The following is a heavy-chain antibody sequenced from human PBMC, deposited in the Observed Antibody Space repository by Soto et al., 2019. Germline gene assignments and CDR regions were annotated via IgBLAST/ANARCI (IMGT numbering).Heavy chain of an antibody. CDR1: GFTFSSYG. V-gene: IGHV3-30*03. CDR3: ASQPSGGSSGWY. Sequence: GGSLRLSCAASGFTFSSYGMHWVRQAPGKGLEWVAVISYDGSNKYYADSVKGRFTISRDNSKNTLYLQVNSLSAEDTAVYYCASQPSGGSSGWYWGQGTLVTVSS. J-gene: IGHJ4*02. CDR2: ISYDGSNK. D-gene: IGHD6-19*01.